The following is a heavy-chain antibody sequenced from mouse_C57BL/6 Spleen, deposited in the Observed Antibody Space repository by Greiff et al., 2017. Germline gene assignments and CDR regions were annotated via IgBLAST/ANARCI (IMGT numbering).Heavy chain of an antibody. CDR1: GYTFTSYW. CDR2: IDPSDSYT. Sequence: QVQLQQPGAELVMPGASVKLSCKASGYTFTSYWMHWVKQRPGQGLEWIGEIDPSDSYTNYNQKFKGKSTLTVDKSSSTAYMQLSSLTSEDSAVYYCARYRPHYYAMDYWGQGTSVTVSS. CDR3: ARYRPHYYAMDY. V-gene: IGHV1-69*01. J-gene: IGHJ4*01. D-gene: IGHD2-12*01.